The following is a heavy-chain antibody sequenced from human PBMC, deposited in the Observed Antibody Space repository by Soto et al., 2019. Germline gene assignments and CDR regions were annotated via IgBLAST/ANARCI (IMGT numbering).Heavy chain of an antibody. CDR1: GGSFSGYC. CDR3: ARAVGYCSGGSCSEFYWFDP. V-gene: IGHV4-34*01. D-gene: IGHD2-15*01. Sequence: PSETLSLTCTVDGGSFSGYCWSWIRQPPGKGLEWIGEINHSGSTNYNPSLKSRVTISVDTSKNQFSLKLSSVTAADTAVYYCARAVGYCSGGSCSEFYWFDPWGQGTLVTVSS. CDR2: INHSGST. J-gene: IGHJ5*02.